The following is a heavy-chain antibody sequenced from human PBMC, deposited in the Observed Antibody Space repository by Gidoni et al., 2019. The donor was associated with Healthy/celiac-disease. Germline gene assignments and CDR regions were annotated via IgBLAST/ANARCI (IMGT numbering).Heavy chain of an antibody. D-gene: IGHD6-19*01. CDR2: ISWDGGST. CDR3: AKGKGVAGTLNAYYGMDV. Sequence: EVQLVESGGVVVQPGGSLRLSCPASGFTFDDYTMHWVRQAPGKGLEWVFLISWDGGSTYYADSVKGRFTISRDNSKNSLYLQMNSLRTEDTALYYCAKGKGVAGTLNAYYGMDVWGQGTTVTVSS. CDR1: GFTFDDYT. J-gene: IGHJ6*02. V-gene: IGHV3-43*01.